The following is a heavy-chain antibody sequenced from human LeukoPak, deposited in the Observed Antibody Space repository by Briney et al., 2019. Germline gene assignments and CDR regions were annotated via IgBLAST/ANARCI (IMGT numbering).Heavy chain of an antibody. V-gene: IGHV1-18*01. J-gene: IGHJ4*02. CDR1: GYTFTSYG. D-gene: IGHD3-22*01. CDR3: ARVGRLRYDSSGYYYY. Sequence: ASVKVSCKASGYTFTSYGISWVRQAPGQGLEWMGWISAYNGNTNYAQKLQGRVTMTTDTSTSTAYMELRSLRSDDTAVYYCARVGRLRYDSSGYYYYWGQGTLVTVSS. CDR2: ISAYNGNT.